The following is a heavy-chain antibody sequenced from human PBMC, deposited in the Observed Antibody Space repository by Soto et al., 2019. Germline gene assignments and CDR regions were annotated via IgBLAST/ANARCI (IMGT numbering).Heavy chain of an antibody. CDR3: ARHVNYVLGQYYYYCMDV. D-gene: IGHD1-7*01. V-gene: IGHV5-51*01. J-gene: IGHJ6*02. CDR2: IYPGDSDT. Sequence: PGESLKISCKGSGYSFTSYWIGWVRQMPGKGLEWMGIIYPGDSDTRYSPSFQGQVTISADKSISTAYLQWSSLKASDTAMYYCARHVNYVLGQYYYYCMDVWGQGTTVTVSS. CDR1: GYSFTSYW.